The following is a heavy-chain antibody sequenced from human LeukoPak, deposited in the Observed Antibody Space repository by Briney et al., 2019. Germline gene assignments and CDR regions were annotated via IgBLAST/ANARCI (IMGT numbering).Heavy chain of an antibody. D-gene: IGHD3-16*02. J-gene: IGHJ6*03. V-gene: IGHV4-59*01. CDR2: IYYSGST. Sequence: SETLSLTCTVSGESISGFYWTWIRQPPGKGLEWIGYIYYSGSTNYNPSLKSRVTISVDTSKNQFSLKLSSVTAADTAVYYCARGVVYYYYMDVWGKGTTVTISS. CDR1: GESISGFY. CDR3: ARGVVYYYYMDV.